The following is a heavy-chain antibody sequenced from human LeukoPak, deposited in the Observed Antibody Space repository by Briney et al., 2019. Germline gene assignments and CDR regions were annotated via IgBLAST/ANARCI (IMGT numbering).Heavy chain of an antibody. J-gene: IGHJ3*02. CDR2: INPSGGST. Sequence: GASVKVSCKASGYTFPSYYMHWVRQAPGQGLEWMGIINPSGGSTSYAQKFQGRVTMTRDTSTSTVYMELSSLRSEDTAVYYCARTFEMAHDAFDIWGQGTMVTVSS. CDR3: ARTFEMAHDAFDI. V-gene: IGHV1-46*01. CDR1: GYTFPSYY. D-gene: IGHD5-24*01.